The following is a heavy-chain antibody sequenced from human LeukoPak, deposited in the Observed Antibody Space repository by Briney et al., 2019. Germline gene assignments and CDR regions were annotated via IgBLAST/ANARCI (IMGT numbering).Heavy chain of an antibody. D-gene: IGHD6-6*01. J-gene: IGHJ5*02. CDR1: GGSVSSPDSY. CDR3: AKNTSSSPWFDP. Sequence: SETLSLTCIVSGGSVSSPDSYWSWIRQPPGKGLEWIGNVYYIGTTSYNSSLKSRVTISVDTSKNQFSLEVTSVTAADTAVYYCAKNTSSSPWFDPWGQGTLVTVSS. V-gene: IGHV4-61*08. CDR2: VYYIGTT.